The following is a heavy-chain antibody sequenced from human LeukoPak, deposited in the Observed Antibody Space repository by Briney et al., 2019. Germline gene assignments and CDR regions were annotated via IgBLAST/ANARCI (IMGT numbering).Heavy chain of an antibody. CDR1: GYSFTSYW. CDR2: ICPGDSDT. CDR3: ARPSDGYGRAFDI. Sequence: KRGESLKISCKGSGYSFTSYWIGGVRQMPGKGLGWMEIICPGDSDTRYSPCFQGQVTISADKSISTAFLQWSSLKASDTAMYYCARPSDGYGRAFDIWGQGTMVTVSS. V-gene: IGHV5-51*01. J-gene: IGHJ3*02. D-gene: IGHD1-1*01.